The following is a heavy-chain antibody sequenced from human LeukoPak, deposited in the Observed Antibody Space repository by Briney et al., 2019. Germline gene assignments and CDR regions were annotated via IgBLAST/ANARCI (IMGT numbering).Heavy chain of an antibody. D-gene: IGHD3-10*01. CDR2: IYYRGST. Sequence: SETLSLTCTVSGGSVSSGSYYWSWIRQPPGKGLEWIGYIYYRGSTNYNPSLKGRVTISVDTSKNQFSLKLSSVTAADTAVYYCASGGPYYYGSGSYPHWGQGTLVTVSS. CDR3: ASGGPYYYGSGSYPH. CDR1: GGSVSSGSYY. J-gene: IGHJ4*02. V-gene: IGHV4-61*01.